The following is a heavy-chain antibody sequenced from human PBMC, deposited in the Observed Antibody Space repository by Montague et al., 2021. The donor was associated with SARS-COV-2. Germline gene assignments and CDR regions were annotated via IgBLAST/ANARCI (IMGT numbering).Heavy chain of an antibody. V-gene: IGHV4-4*02. J-gene: IGHJ4*02. D-gene: IGHD3/OR15-3a*01. CDR1: DVSLSSSTW. CDR2: TYLSGFT. CDR3: ARGGLGNRGFDY. Sequence: SETLSLTCVVSDVSLSSSTWWSWVRQSPGKGLEWVGETYLSGFTXYNPSVKSPVTISLDDSRSQFSLRLTSVTAADTAVYFCARGGLGNRGFDYWGQGALVTVSS.